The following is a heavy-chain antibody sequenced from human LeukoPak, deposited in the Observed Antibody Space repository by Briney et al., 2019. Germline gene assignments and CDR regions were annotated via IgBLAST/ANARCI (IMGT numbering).Heavy chain of an antibody. D-gene: IGHD4-11*01. V-gene: IGHV5-51*01. CDR3: ARLRTVTNIDY. CDR2: IYPGDSDT. CDR1: GYSFTTYW. J-gene: IGHJ4*02. Sequence: GESLKISCKGSGYSFTTYWIAWVRQMPGKGLEWMGIIYPGDSDTRYSPSFQGQVTISADKSISTAYLQWSSLRASDTAMYYYARLRTVTNIDYWGQGTLVTVSS.